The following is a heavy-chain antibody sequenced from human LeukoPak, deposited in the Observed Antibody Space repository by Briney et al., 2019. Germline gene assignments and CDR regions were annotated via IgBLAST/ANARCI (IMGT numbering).Heavy chain of an antibody. CDR1: GFTFSGSA. CDR2: IRSKANSYAT. Sequence: GGSLRLSCAASGFTFSGSAMHWVRQASGKGLEWVGRIRSKANSYATAYAASVKGRFTISRDDSKNTAYLQMNSLKTEDTAVYYCTSGYSSGPNPYYYYYYMDVWGKGTTVTISS. CDR3: TSGYSSGPNPYYYYYYMDV. V-gene: IGHV3-73*01. D-gene: IGHD6-19*01. J-gene: IGHJ6*03.